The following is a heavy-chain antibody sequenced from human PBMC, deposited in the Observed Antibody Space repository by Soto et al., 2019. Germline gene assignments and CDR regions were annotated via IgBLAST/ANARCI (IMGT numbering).Heavy chain of an antibody. V-gene: IGHV4-34*01. D-gene: IGHD3-9*01. CDR1: GGSFSGYY. CDR3: ARCNDILTGYSNGWFDP. Sequence: QVQLQQWGAGLLKPSETLSLTCAVHGGSFSGYYWNWIRQPPGKGLEWVGEINHNGGTKYNPYLRSRVTDSVDTPKNQCSRKMSSVTSADTAVLYGARCNDILTGYSNGWFDPWRQGTLVTVSS. CDR2: INHNGGT. J-gene: IGHJ5*02.